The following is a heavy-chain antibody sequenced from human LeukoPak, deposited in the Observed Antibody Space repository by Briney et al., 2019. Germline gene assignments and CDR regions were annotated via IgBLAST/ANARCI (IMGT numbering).Heavy chain of an antibody. Sequence: SETLSLTCTVSGYSISSGYYWGWIRQPPGKGLEWIGSIYHSGSTYYNPSLKSRVTISVDTSKNQFSLKLSSVTAADTAVYYCARVSESGKHLWFGEFGFDYWGQGTLVTVSS. J-gene: IGHJ4*02. D-gene: IGHD3-10*01. CDR1: GYSISSGYY. V-gene: IGHV4-38-2*02. CDR2: IYHSGST. CDR3: ARVSESGKHLWFGEFGFDY.